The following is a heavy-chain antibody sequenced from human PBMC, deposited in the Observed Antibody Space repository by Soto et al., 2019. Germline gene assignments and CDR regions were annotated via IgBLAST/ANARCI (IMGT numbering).Heavy chain of an antibody. D-gene: IGHD3-22*01. Sequence: QLQLHESGPGLVKPSETLSLTCTVSGGSISSSSYSWGWIRQPPGKGLEWIGSIYYSGSTYYNPSLKSRVTISVDTSKNQFSLKLTSVTAADSAVYFCARKWGTMIVVVITAGGAFDIWGQATMVTVSS. J-gene: IGHJ3*02. CDR3: ARKWGTMIVVVITAGGAFDI. CDR1: GGSISSSSYS. CDR2: IYYSGST. V-gene: IGHV4-39*01.